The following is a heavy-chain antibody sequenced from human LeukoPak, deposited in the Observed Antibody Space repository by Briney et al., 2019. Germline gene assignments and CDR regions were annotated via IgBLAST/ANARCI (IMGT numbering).Heavy chain of an antibody. CDR1: GCSFSDHY. Sequence: PGGSLRLSCVASGCSFSDHYMSWIRQAQGPGLEWVSHSSNSGSVIFYADSVKGRFNISRDNAKNSLYLQMNSLRAEDTAMYYCARDLQVTNCGDDCYPHWYFDFWGRGTLVTVSS. D-gene: IGHD2-21*02. J-gene: IGHJ2*01. CDR2: SSNSGSVI. V-gene: IGHV3-11*01. CDR3: ARDLQVTNCGDDCYPHWYFDF.